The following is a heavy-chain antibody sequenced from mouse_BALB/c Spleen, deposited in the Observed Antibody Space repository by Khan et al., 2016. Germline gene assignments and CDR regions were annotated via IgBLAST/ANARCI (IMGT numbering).Heavy chain of an antibody. CDR3: ASRTLTPQYFDV. V-gene: IGHV14-3*02. Sequence: VQLQQSGAELVKPGASVKLSCTASGFNIKDTYMHWVKQRPEQGLEWIGKIDPTNGNTNYDPKFQGKATITADTSSNTAYLQLSSLASEDTAVYYSASRTLTPQYFDVWGAGTTVTVSS. J-gene: IGHJ1*01. CDR2: IDPTNGNT. CDR1: GFNIKDTY.